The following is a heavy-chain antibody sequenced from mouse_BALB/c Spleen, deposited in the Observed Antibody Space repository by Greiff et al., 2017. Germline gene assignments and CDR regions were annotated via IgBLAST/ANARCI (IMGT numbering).Heavy chain of an antibody. CDR3: ARYPAGSSYGNFDY. CDR1: GYTFTSYW. CDR2: IYPGDGDT. J-gene: IGHJ2*01. D-gene: IGHD1-1*01. V-gene: IGHV1-87*01. Sequence: QVQLKESGAELARPGASVKLSCKASGYTFTSYWMQWVKQRPGQGLEWIGAIYPGDGDTRYTQKFKGKATLTADKSSSTAYMQLSSLASEDSAVYYCARYPAGSSYGNFDYWGQGTTLTVSS.